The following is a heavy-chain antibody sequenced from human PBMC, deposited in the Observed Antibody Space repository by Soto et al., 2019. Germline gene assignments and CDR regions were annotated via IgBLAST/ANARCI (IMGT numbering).Heavy chain of an antibody. D-gene: IGHD5-12*01. Sequence: VKVSCKASGGTFSSYAISWVRQAPGQGLEWMGGIYPICGTANYAQKFQARVTMTRDKSTTTAYMELSSLRSDDTAVYFCARVYAGTWSGHDNSGAFDIWGQGTMVTVSS. CDR2: IYPICGTA. J-gene: IGHJ3*02. V-gene: IGHV1-69*13. CDR1: GGTFSSYA. CDR3: ARVYAGTWSGHDNSGAFDI.